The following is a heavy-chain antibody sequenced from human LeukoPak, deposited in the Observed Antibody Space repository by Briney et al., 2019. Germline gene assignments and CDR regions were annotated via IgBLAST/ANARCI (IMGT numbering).Heavy chain of an antibody. CDR1: GYTFTSYY. D-gene: IGHD2-2*01. J-gene: IGHJ4*02. V-gene: IGHV1-46*01. Sequence: ASVKVSCKASGYTFTSYYMHWVRQAPGQGLEWMGIINPSGGSTNYAQKLQGRVTMTRDTSTSTVYMELSSLRSEDTAVYYCARDLEESSTSCYLDYWGQGTLVTVSS. CDR2: INPSGGST. CDR3: ARDLEESSTSCYLDY.